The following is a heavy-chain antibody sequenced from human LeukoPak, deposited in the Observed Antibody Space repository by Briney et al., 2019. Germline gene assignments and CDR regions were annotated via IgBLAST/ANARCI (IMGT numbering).Heavy chain of an antibody. D-gene: IGHD6-13*01. Sequence: PGGSLRLSCAASGFTFSSYAMHWVRQAPAKGLEGVTSISYDGTNKYYADSVKGRFTISRDNPKNTLFLQMNSLRAEDTAVYYCAKAPGSSSYYYYYYMDVWGKGTTVTISS. CDR2: ISYDGTNK. J-gene: IGHJ6*03. V-gene: IGHV3-30*04. CDR1: GFTFSSYA. CDR3: AKAPGSSSYYYYYYMDV.